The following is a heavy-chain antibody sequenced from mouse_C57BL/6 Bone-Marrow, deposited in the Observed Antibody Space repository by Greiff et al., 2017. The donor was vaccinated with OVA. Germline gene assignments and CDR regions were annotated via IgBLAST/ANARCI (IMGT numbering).Heavy chain of an antibody. Sequence: EVKVEESGGGLVQPGGSMKLSCAASGFTFSDAWMDWVRQSPEKGLEWVAEIRNKDNNHATYYAVSVKGRFTIYRDDYKSSVYLNMNSLRAEDTGIYYGTPLIYDYCHYYAMDYWGQGTSVTVSS. CDR1: GFTFSDAW. J-gene: IGHJ4*01. V-gene: IGHV6-6*01. CDR3: TPLIYDYCHYYAMDY. D-gene: IGHD1-1*01. CDR2: IRNKDNNHAT.